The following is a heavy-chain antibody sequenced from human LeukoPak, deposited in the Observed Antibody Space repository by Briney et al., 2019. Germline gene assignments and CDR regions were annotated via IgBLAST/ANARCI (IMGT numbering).Heavy chain of an antibody. Sequence: GGSLRLSCAASGFTVSSNYMTWVRQAPGKGLEWVSVIHKNAITYYADTVKGRFTISRDNSKNMLHLQLNSLRAEDTAVYYCAIRVGASWDLWPYYFDYWGQGTLVTVSS. J-gene: IGHJ4*02. D-gene: IGHD1-26*01. CDR2: IHKNAIT. CDR3: AIRVGASWDLWPYYFDY. V-gene: IGHV3-53*01. CDR1: GFTVSSNY.